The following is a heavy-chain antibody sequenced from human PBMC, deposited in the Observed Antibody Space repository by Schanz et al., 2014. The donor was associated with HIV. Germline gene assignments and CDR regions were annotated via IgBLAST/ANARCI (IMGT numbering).Heavy chain of an antibody. CDR3: ASEILGLPVVDY. CDR2: MNDDGSKK. Sequence: VRLVESGGALVPPGGSLRLSCAASGFTFRNYWVTWVRQTPDKRLEWVAKMNDDGSKKYYLDSVKGRSTISRDNANKSLFRQMDSPRGDATAVYFCASEILGLPVVDYWGQGTLVTVSS. J-gene: IGHJ4*02. V-gene: IGHV3-7*01. D-gene: IGHD2-15*01. CDR1: GFTFRNYW.